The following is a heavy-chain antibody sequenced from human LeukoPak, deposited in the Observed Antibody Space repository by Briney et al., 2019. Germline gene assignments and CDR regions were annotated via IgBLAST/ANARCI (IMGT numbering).Heavy chain of an antibody. Sequence: GGSLRLSCAASGFTFSSYWMSWVRQAPGKGLEWVANIKQDGSEKYYVDSVKGRFTISRDNAKNSLYLQMNSLRAEDTAVYYCAKDLGGYDRNYWGQGTLVTVSS. CDR1: GFTFSSYW. J-gene: IGHJ4*02. V-gene: IGHV3-7*01. D-gene: IGHD5-12*01. CDR2: IKQDGSEK. CDR3: AKDLGGYDRNY.